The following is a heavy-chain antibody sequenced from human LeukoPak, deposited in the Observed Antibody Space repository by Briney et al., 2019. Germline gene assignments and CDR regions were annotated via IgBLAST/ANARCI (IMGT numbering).Heavy chain of an antibody. J-gene: IGHJ4*02. CDR3: ARTPIYYFDNSGYYN. CDR2: IYSSGST. Sequence: SETLSLTCTVSGGSISSGSYYWSWIRQPAGKGLEWIGRIYSSGSTNYNPSLKSRVTMSVDTSKKQFSLRLSSVTAADTAVYYCARTPIYYFDNSGYYNWGQGTLVTVSS. CDR1: GGSISSGSYY. D-gene: IGHD3-22*01. V-gene: IGHV4-61*02.